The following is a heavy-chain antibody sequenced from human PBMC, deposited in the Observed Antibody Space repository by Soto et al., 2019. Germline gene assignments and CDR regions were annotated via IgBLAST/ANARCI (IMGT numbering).Heavy chain of an antibody. D-gene: IGHD5-18*01. J-gene: IGHJ4*02. CDR2: ISSSGSNV. V-gene: IGHV3-48*02. CDR3: ARGLDTATHY. CDR1: GFTFSRYS. Sequence: GGSLRLSCAASGFTFSRYSMNWVRQAPGKGLEWVSYISSSGSNVYYADSVKGRFTISRDNAKNSLYLQMNSLRDEDTAVYYCARGLDTATHYWGQGTLVTVSS.